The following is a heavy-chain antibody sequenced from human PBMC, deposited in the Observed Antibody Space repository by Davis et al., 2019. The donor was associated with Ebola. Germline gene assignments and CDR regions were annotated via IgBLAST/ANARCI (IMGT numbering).Heavy chain of an antibody. J-gene: IGHJ6*02. CDR2: IIPIFGTA. CDR3: ARNQLREFIMDYYYGMDV. CDR1: GGTFSSYA. D-gene: IGHD3-10*01. Sequence: SVKVSCKASGGTFSSYAISWVRQAPGQGLEWMGGIIPIFGTANYAQKFQGRVTITADESTSTAYMELSSLRSEDTAVYYCARNQLREFIMDYYYGMDVWGQGTTVTVSS. V-gene: IGHV1-69*13.